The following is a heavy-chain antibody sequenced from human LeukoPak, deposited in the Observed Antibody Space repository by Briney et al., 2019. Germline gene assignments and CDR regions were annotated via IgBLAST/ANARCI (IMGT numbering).Heavy chain of an antibody. CDR1: GFTFNDYA. V-gene: IGHV3-9*01. Sequence: GGALRLSCAASGFTFNDYAMHWVRQSPGGGLGWVSWISWNGNSLGYADSVTGRFTISRDNAKTSLSLQMSSLRVEATALYYCAKDVRGYGYNSPWDFWGQGTLVTVSS. CDR2: ISWNGNSL. CDR3: AKDVRGYGYNSPWDF. D-gene: IGHD5-24*01. J-gene: IGHJ4*02.